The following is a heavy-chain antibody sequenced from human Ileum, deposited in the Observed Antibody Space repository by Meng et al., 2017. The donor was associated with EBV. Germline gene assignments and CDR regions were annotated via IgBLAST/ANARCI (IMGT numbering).Heavy chain of an antibody. Sequence: QVHVPKWGAGLLKPSGTLSLSWSVYGGSVSGYYCSWIRQPPGQGLEWIGEINHSGSTNYNPSLKSRVTISVDTSKNQFSLKLSSVTAADTAVYYCARGHDYGDYASDYWGQGTLVTVSS. D-gene: IGHD4-17*01. J-gene: IGHJ4*02. V-gene: IGHV4-34*01. CDR1: GGSVSGYY. CDR3: ARGHDYGDYASDY. CDR2: INHSGST.